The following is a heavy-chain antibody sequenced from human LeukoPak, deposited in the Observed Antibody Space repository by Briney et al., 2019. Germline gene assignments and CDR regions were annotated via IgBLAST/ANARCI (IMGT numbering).Heavy chain of an antibody. D-gene: IGHD2-21*01. V-gene: IGHV4-59*01. CDR1: GGSISSYY. CDR3: ARVIVVGYYYYYMDV. J-gene: IGHJ6*03. Sequence: PSETLSLTCTVSGGSISSYYWSWIRQPPGKGLEWIGYIYYSGSTNYNPSLKSRVTISVDTSKNQFSLKLSSVTAADTAVYYCARVIVVGYYYYYMDVWGKGTTVTISS. CDR2: IYYSGST.